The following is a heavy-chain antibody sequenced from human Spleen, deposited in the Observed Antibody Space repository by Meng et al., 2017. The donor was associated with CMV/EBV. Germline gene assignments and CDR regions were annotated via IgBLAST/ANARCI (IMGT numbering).Heavy chain of an antibody. CDR3: ARQEADWFDS. Sequence: ISCKTSGYTFTSYWIAWVRQMPGKGLEWMWVIFPGDSDTRYSPSFQGQVTMSVDKSISTAFLQWSSLKAADTAMYYCARQEADWFDSWGQGTLVTVSS. CDR2: IFPGDSDT. V-gene: IGHV5-51*01. D-gene: IGHD6-25*01. CDR1: GYTFTSYW. J-gene: IGHJ5*01.